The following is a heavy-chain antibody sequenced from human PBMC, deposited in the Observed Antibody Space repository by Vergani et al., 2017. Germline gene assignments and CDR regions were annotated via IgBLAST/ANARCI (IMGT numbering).Heavy chain of an antibody. D-gene: IGHD5-12*01. V-gene: IGHV3-23*04. CDR3: TKGSRGYTGYFFDY. CDR1: GFTVSSNY. J-gene: IGHJ4*02. Sequence: EVQLVESGGGLVQPGGSLRLSCAASGFTVSSNYMSWVRQAPGKGLEWVSAISGSGGSTYYADSVKGRFTISRDNSKNTLYLQMNSLRAEDTAVYYCTKGSRGYTGYFFDYWGQGTLATVSS. CDR2: ISGSGGST.